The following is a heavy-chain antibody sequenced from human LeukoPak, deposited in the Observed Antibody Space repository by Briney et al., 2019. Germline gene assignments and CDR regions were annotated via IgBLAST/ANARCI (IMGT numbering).Heavy chain of an antibody. CDR3: AKVGYCGGDCYMVYAFDI. V-gene: IGHV3-74*01. D-gene: IGHD2-21*02. CDR2: INSDGSDT. CDR1: GFTFSTYW. J-gene: IGHJ3*02. Sequence: GGSLRLSCAASGFTFSTYWMHWVRQAPGKGLVWVSRINSDGSDTSYADSVKGRFTISRDNSKNTLYLQMNSLRAEDTAVYYCAKVGYCGGDCYMVYAFDIWGQGTMVTVSS.